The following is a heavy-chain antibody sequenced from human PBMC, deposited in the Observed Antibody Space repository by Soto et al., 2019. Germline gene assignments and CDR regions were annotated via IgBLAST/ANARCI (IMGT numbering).Heavy chain of an antibody. CDR1: GDIFNDYY. CDR2: INPNGGVT. CDR3: ARESGGATATLDYYYFYMDV. Sequence: ASVKVSCKTSGDIFNDYYIHWVRQAPGQGLEWMGWINPNGGVTKYAQKFQGRVTVTRDTSIRTVYMELSSLRSDDTAVYYCARESGGATATLDYYYFYMDVWGKGTTVTVSS. D-gene: IGHD5-12*01. J-gene: IGHJ6*03. V-gene: IGHV1-2*02.